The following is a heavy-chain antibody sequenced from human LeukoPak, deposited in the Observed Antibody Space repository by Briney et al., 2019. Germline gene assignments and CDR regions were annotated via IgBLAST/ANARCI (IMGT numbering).Heavy chain of an antibody. CDR3: ANDLGNYVHDAFAI. CDR2: ISSSSYI. J-gene: IGHJ3*02. D-gene: IGHD4-11*01. Sequence: GGSLRLSCAASGFTISSYSMNWVRQAPGKGREWVSSISSSSYIYYADSVKGRFTISRDNAKNSLYLQMNSLRAEDTAVYYCANDLGNYVHDAFAIWGQGTMVTVSS. CDR1: GFTISSYS. V-gene: IGHV3-21*01.